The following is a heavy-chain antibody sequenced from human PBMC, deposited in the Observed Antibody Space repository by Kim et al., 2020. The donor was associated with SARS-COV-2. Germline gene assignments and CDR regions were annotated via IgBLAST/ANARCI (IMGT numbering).Heavy chain of an antibody. V-gene: IGHV4-59*08. CDR2: IYYSGST. J-gene: IGHJ4*02. D-gene: IGHD5-12*01. CDR1: GGSISSYY. CDR3: ARLPRGWLHPHETPHFDY. Sequence: SETLSLTCTVSGGSISSYYWSWIRQPPGKGLEWIGYIYYSGSTNYNPSLKSRVTISVDTSKNQFSLKLSSVTAADTAVYYCARLPRGWLHPHETPHFDYLGPGNPGHRLL.